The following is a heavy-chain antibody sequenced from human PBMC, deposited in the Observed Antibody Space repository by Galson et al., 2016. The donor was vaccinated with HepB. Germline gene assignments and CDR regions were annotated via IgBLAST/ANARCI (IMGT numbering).Heavy chain of an antibody. CDR1: GFTFSSYA. CDR2: ISGSGSNT. V-gene: IGHV3-23*01. CDR3: TFESTQSSMAGNY. D-gene: IGHD6-19*01. Sequence: SLRLSCAASGFTFSSYAISWVRQAPGKGLEWVSAISGSGSNTYYADSVKGRFAISRDNSKNTLYLKMNSLRAEDAAVYYCTFESTQSSMAGNYWGQGTLVTVSS. J-gene: IGHJ4*02.